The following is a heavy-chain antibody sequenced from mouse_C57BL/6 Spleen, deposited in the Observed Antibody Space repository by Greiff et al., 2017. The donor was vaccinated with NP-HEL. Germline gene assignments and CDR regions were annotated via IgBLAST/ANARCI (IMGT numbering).Heavy chain of an antibody. D-gene: IGHD1-1*01. V-gene: IGHV5-4*01. CDR1: GFTFSSYA. CDR2: ISDGGSYT. Sequence: EVQLVESGGGLVKPGGSLKLSCAASGFTFSSYAMSWVRQTPEKRLEWVATISDGGSYTYYPDNVKGRFTISRDNAKNNLYLQMSHLKSEDTAMYYCARRSAVVGVDYFDYWGQGTTLTVSS. CDR3: ARRSAVVGVDYFDY. J-gene: IGHJ2*01.